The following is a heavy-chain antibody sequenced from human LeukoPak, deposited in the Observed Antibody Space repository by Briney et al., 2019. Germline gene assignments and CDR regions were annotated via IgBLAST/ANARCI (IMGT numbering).Heavy chain of an antibody. CDR2: INPRGGST. D-gene: IGHD3-10*01. CDR3: ARLEDNYGSGGGALDY. CDR1: GYTFINYY. Sequence: GASVKVSCKASGYTFINYYMQWVRQAPGQGLEWMGIINPRGGSTSYAQKFQGRVTMTRDMSTSTFYMELSSLRSEDTAVYYCARLEDNYGSGGGALDYWGQGTLVTVSS. V-gene: IGHV1-46*01. J-gene: IGHJ4*02.